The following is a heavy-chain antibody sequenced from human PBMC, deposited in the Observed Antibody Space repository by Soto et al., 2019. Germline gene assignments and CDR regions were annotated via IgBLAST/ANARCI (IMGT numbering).Heavy chain of an antibody. J-gene: IGHJ6*01. CDR3: AKESVEATYSFYGLDV. V-gene: IGHV3-30*18. CDR2: VSFDSKNK. CDR1: GFTFASYG. D-gene: IGHD4-4*01. Sequence: LVESGGRVVRPGRSLTLSCAASGFTFASYGMHWVRQAPGTGLEWVATVSFDSKNKYYIDAVEGRFTISRDNSENTLSLQMNSLRHEATAVYYCAKESVEATYSFYGLDVWGPGTTVTVSS.